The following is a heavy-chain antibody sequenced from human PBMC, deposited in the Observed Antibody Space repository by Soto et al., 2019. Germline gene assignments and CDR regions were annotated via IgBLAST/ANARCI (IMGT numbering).Heavy chain of an antibody. CDR1: GYTFTSYA. D-gene: IGHD2-2*01. V-gene: IGHV1-3*01. CDR3: ARGIVLVPVGGMPYAFDI. J-gene: IGHJ3*02. CDR2: INAGNGNT. Sequence: ASVKVSCKASGYTFTSYAMHWVRQAPGQRLEWMGWINAGNGNTKYSQKFQGRVTITRDTSASTAYMELSSLRSEDTAVYYCARGIVLVPVGGMPYAFDIWGQGTMVTVSS.